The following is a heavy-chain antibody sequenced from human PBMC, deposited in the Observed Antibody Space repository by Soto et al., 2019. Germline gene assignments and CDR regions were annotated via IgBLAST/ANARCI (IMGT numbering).Heavy chain of an antibody. CDR2: IFDSGNA. CDR3: ARHRRTTVAKFYFDN. Sequence: QVQLQESGPGLVKPSETLSLTCTVSGGSINSYCWSWIRQPPGKGLEWIAYIFDSGNANYNPSLKSRVTISVDTFKSQFSLKLTSVTAADTAVYYCARHRRTTVAKFYFDNWGQGALVTVSS. D-gene: IGHD4-4*01. CDR1: GGSINSYC. V-gene: IGHV4-59*08. J-gene: IGHJ4*02.